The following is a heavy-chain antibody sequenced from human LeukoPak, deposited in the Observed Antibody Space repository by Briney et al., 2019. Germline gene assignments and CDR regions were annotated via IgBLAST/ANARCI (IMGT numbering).Heavy chain of an antibody. D-gene: IGHD4-11*01. V-gene: IGHV3-66*01. CDR2: IYSGDST. CDR1: GFTVSSNY. CDR3: ARDSNYAFDY. J-gene: IGHJ4*02. Sequence: GGSLRLSCAVSGFTVSSNYMSWVRQAPGKGLEWVSVIYSGDSTYYAHSVSGRFTISRRSSKNTLYLQMNSLRAEDTAVYYCARDSNYAFDYWGQGTLVTVSS.